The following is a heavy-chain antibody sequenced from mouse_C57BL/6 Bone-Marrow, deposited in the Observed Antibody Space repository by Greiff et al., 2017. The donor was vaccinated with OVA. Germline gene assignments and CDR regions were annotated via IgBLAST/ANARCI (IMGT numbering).Heavy chain of an antibody. V-gene: IGHV1-64*01. Sequence: VKLQQPGAELVKPGASVKLSCKASGYTFTSYWMHWVKQRPGQGLEWIGMIHPNSGSTNYNEKFKSKATLTVDKSSSTAYMHLSSLTSEDSAVYYCARSGYYGSSTPFDDWGQGTTLTGSS. D-gene: IGHD1-1*01. CDR2: IHPNSGST. CDR1: GYTFTSYW. J-gene: IGHJ2*01. CDR3: ARSGYYGSSTPFDD.